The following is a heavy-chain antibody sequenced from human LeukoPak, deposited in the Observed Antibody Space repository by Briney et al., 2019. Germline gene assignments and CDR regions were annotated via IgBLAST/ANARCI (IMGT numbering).Heavy chain of an antibody. CDR1: GYTFTGYY. V-gene: IGHV1-2*02. J-gene: IGHJ1*01. CDR2: INPNSGGT. D-gene: IGHD6-19*01. Sequence: GASVKVSCKASGYTFTGYYMHWVRQAPGQGLEWMGWINPNSGGTNYAQKFQGRVTMTRDTSISTAYMELSRLRSDDTAVYYCATASSGWYGYFQHWGQGTLVTVSS. CDR3: ATASSGWYGYFQH.